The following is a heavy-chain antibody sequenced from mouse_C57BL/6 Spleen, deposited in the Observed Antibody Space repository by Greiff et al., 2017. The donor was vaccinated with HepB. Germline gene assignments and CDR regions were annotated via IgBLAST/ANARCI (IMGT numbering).Heavy chain of an antibody. V-gene: IGHV1-50*01. CDR1: GYTFTSYW. J-gene: IGHJ1*03. D-gene: IGHD1-1*01. CDR3: AICYYEQGFDV. CDR2: IDPSDSYT. Sequence: QVQLQQPGAELVKPGASVKLSCKASGYTFTSYWMQWVKQRPGQGLEWIGEIDPSDSYTNYNQKFKGKATLTVDTSSSTAYMQLSSLTSEDSAVYYYAICYYEQGFDVWGTGTTVTVSS.